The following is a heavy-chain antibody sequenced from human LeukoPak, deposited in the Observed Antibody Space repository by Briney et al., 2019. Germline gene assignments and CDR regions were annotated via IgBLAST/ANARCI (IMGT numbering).Heavy chain of an antibody. CDR2: ISAYNGNT. J-gene: IGHJ4*02. CDR1: GYTFTSYG. Sequence: ASVKVSCKASGYTFTSYGISWVRQAPGQGLEWMGWISAYNGNTNYAQKLQGRVTMTTDTSTSTAYMELRSLRSDDTAVYYCARVPNYCSSTSCYIDYWGQGTLVTVSP. V-gene: IGHV1-18*01. D-gene: IGHD2-2*02. CDR3: ARVPNYCSSTSCYIDY.